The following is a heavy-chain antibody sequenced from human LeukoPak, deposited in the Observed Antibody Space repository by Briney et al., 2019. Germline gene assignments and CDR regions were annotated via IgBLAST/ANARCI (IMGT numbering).Heavy chain of an antibody. CDR1: GFTFSTYW. CDR3: ARDLDWILFDY. J-gene: IGHJ4*02. D-gene: IGHD3-9*01. CDR2: IRPEGTTT. Sequence: GGSLRLSCAASGFTFSTYWMHWVRQAPGKGLVWVSRIRPEGTTTAYADSVKGRFTISRDNAKNTLFLQMNSLSAEDTAVYYCARDLDWILFDYWGQGTLVTVST. V-gene: IGHV3-74*03.